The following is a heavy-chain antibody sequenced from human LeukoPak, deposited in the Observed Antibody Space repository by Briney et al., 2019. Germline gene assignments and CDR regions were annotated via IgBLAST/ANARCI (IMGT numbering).Heavy chain of an antibody. CDR1: GGSISSYSYY. CDR2: IYYSGST. CDR3: TRVPIGYSYGYDY. Sequence: SETLSLTCTVSGGSISSYSYYWSWIRQPPGKGLEWIGYIYYSGSTNYNPSLKSRVTISVDTSKNKFSLKLSSVTAADTAVYYCTRVPIGYSYGYDYWGQGTLVTVSS. V-gene: IGHV4-61*01. D-gene: IGHD5-18*01. J-gene: IGHJ4*02.